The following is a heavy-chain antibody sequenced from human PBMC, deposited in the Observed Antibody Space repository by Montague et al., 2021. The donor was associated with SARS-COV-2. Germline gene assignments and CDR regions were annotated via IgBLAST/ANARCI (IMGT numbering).Heavy chain of an antibody. CDR3: TRGAPDY. CDR1: GGSISSSSYY. Sequence: SETLSLTCTVSGGSISSSSYYWGWIRQPPGKGLEWIGSIYYSGSTYYNSSLKSRVIISVDTSKNQFILKLTSVNVADTAVYYCTRGAPDYWGQGTLVTVSS. D-gene: IGHD4/OR15-4a*01. CDR2: IYYSGST. J-gene: IGHJ4*02. V-gene: IGHV4-39*01.